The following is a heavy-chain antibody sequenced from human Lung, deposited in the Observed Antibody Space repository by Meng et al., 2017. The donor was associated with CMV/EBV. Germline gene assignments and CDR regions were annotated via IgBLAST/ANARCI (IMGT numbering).Heavy chain of an antibody. V-gene: IGHV3-21*01. Sequence: ESLMISCVASVSSISAHTMNWVRQARGQGMECISSISSSSSYVYYGDSVKDQFTVSRDNAKDSLYLQMNSLRVEDTAVYYCAREGSNCSGLYCNTIHYYGMDLWGQGTKVTVSS. CDR3: AREGSNCSGLYCNTIHYYGMDL. J-gene: IGHJ6*01. D-gene: IGHD2-15*01. CDR2: ISSSSSYV. CDR1: VSSISAHT.